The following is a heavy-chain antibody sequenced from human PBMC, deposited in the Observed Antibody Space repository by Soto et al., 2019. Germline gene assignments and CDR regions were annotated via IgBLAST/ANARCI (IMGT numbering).Heavy chain of an antibody. D-gene: IGHD4-17*01. CDR2: IKKDGSDK. J-gene: IGHJ4*02. V-gene: IGHV3-7*01. Sequence: EVQLVESGGDLVQPGGSLRLSCAASVFTFSDYWMSWVRQTPGKGLEWVANIKKDGSDKYYVDSVKGRFTISRDNAKNSLFLQMNSLRDEDTAVYYCAREEDYGDYDYWGQGTLVTVSS. CDR3: AREEDYGDYDY. CDR1: VFTFSDYW.